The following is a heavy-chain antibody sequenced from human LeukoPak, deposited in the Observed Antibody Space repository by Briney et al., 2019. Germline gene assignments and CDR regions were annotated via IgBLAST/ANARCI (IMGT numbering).Heavy chain of an antibody. V-gene: IGHV4-31*03. CDR3: ARGVMAGYIPHPVDY. D-gene: IGHD5-24*01. J-gene: IGHJ4*02. Sequence: PSQTLSLACTVSGPSISSGGYYWSWIRQHPWKGLEGIGYIYYSGSTYYNPSLKSRVTISVDTSKTQFSLKLSSVTAADTAVYYCARGVMAGYIPHPVDYWGQGTLVTVSS. CDR2: IYYSGST. CDR1: GPSISSGGYY.